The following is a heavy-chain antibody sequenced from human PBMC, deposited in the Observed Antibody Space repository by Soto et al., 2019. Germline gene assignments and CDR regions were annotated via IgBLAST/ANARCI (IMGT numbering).Heavy chain of an antibody. Sequence: ASVKVSCKASGYTFTGYDINWVRQATGQGLEWMGWMNPNSGNTGYAQKFQGRVTMTRNTSISTAYMELSSLRSEDTAVYYCASGSNYDILTGYVIKLLDYWGQGTLVTVS. V-gene: IGHV1-8*01. J-gene: IGHJ4*02. CDR3: ASGSNYDILTGYVIKLLDY. CDR2: MNPNSGNT. CDR1: GYTFTGYD. D-gene: IGHD3-9*01.